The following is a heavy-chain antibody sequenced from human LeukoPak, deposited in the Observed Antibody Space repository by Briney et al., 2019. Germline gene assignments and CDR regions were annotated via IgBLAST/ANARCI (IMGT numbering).Heavy chain of an antibody. Sequence: SETLSLTCAVYGGSFSGYYWSWIRQPPGKGLEWIGEINHSGSTNYNPSLKGRVTISVDTSKNQFSLKLSSVTAADTAVYYCARGGFNIVVVPAATDNWFDPWGQGTLVTVSS. V-gene: IGHV4-34*01. CDR1: GGSFSGYY. CDR3: ARGGFNIVVVPAATDNWFDP. J-gene: IGHJ5*02. CDR2: INHSGST. D-gene: IGHD2-2*01.